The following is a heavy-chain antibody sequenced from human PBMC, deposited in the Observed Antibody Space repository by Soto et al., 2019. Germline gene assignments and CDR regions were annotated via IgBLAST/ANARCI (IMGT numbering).Heavy chain of an antibody. D-gene: IGHD3-22*01. V-gene: IGHV3-30-3*01. Sequence: QVQLVESGGGVVQPGRSLRLSCAASGFTFSSYAMHWVRQAPGKGLEWVAVISYDGSNKYYADSVKSRFTISRDNSKNPVYMQMDRVRAGDTSVYYCERYLEVVVACSWGQGALVTVSS. CDR2: ISYDGSNK. CDR1: GFTFSSYA. J-gene: IGHJ4*02. CDR3: ERYLEVVVACS.